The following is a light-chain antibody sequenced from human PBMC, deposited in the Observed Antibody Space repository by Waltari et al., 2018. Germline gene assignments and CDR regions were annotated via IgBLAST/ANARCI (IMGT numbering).Light chain of an antibody. V-gene: IGLV2-11*01. CDR1: SSDVGANKF. J-gene: IGLJ3*02. CDR2: DIN. CDR3: CSCVGRNIYWV. Sequence: QSALTQPRSVSGSPGQSVTVSCTGTSSDVGANKFVSWYQHHPAKAPKLIIYDINKRPAGVPDRFSGSKSGNTASLTISGLQAEDEADYYCCSCVGRNIYWVFGGGTKLTVL.